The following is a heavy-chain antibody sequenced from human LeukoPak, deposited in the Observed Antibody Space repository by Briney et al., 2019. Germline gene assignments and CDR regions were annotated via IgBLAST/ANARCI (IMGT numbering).Heavy chain of an antibody. CDR1: GYTFTGYY. Sequence: ASVKVSCKASGYTFTGYYIHWVRQAPGQGLEWMGRINPNSGGTNYAQKFQGRVTMTRDTSISTAYMGLSRLRSDDTAVYYCARINSGSYWGHDAFDMWGQGTMVTVSS. CDR3: ARINSGSYWGHDAFDM. D-gene: IGHD1-26*01. V-gene: IGHV1-2*06. CDR2: INPNSGGT. J-gene: IGHJ3*02.